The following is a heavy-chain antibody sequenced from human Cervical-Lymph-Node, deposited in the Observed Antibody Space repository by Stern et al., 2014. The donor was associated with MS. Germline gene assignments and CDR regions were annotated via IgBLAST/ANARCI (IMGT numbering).Heavy chain of an antibody. V-gene: IGHV3-11*01. Sequence: VQLLESGGGLVKPGGSLRLSCTASAFTFSDYYMTWLRQAPGKGLEWIAYISGSGSTLFYADSVRGRFTISRDNAKNSLYLQMNSLRAEDTAIYYCARTSGSAIAAGALDLWGRGTLVTVSS. D-gene: IGHD6-13*01. CDR3: ARTSGSAIAAGALDL. J-gene: IGHJ5*02. CDR2: ISGSGSTL. CDR1: AFTFSDYY.